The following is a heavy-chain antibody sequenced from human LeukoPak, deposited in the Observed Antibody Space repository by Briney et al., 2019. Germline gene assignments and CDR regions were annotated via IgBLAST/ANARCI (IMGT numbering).Heavy chain of an antibody. CDR1: GFTFSSHG. D-gene: IGHD1-26*01. J-gene: IGHJ3*02. CDR3: AKDPVGGSPGAFDI. V-gene: IGHV3-30*02. CDR2: IRYGSNK. Sequence: GGAPRLSFAASGFTFSSHGMHWVRQAPGQGLGWVAFIRYGSNKYYADSVKGRFTISRDNSKNTLYLQMNSLRAEDTAVYYCAKDPVGGSPGAFDIWGQGTMVTVSS.